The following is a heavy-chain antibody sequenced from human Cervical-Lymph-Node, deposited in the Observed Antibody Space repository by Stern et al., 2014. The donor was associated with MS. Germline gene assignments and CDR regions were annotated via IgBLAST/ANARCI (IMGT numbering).Heavy chain of an antibody. CDR3: ARDYYFDY. CDR2: ISSTGRNI. Sequence: EVQLVESGGGLVKPGGSLRLSCAASGFTFSSYSMNWVRLAPGTGLEWVSSISSTGRNIYYADSLKGRFTISRDSAKKSLYLQMNSLRAEDTAVYYCARDYYFDYWGQGALVTVSS. CDR1: GFTFSSYS. J-gene: IGHJ4*02. V-gene: IGHV3-21*01.